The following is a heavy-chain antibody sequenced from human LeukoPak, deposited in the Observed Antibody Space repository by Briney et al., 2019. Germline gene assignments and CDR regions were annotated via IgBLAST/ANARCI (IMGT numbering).Heavy chain of an antibody. V-gene: IGHV4-34*01. CDR3: ARGYGSLDY. CDR1: GGSFSGYY. J-gene: IGHJ4*02. CDR2: INHSGST. D-gene: IGHD4-17*01. Sequence: SSETLSLTCAVYGGSFSGYYWSWICQPPGKGLEWIGEINHSGSTNYNPSLKSRVTISVDTSKNQFSLKLSSVTAADTAVYYCARGYGSLDYWGQGTLVTVSS.